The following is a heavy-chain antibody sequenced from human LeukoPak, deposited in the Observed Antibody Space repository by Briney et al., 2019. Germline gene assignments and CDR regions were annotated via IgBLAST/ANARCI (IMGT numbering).Heavy chain of an antibody. J-gene: IGHJ4*02. D-gene: IGHD2-2*01. CDR1: GYTFTSYG. V-gene: IGHV1-18*01. Sequence: ASVKVSCKASGYTFTSYGISWVRQAPGQGLEWMGWISAYNGNTNYAQKLQGRVTMTTDTSTSTAYMELRSLRSDDTAVYYCARDQDIVVVPAAMFGYWGQGTLVTVSS. CDR2: ISAYNGNT. CDR3: ARDQDIVVVPAAMFGY.